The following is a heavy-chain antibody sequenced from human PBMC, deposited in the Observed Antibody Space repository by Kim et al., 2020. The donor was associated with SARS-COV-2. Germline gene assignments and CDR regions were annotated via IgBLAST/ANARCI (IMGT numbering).Heavy chain of an antibody. CDR3: ARQGGGYWFDP. Sequence: SETLSLTCTVSGGSISSYYWSWIRQPPGKGLEWIGYIYYSGSTNYNPSLKSRVTISVDTSKNQFSLKLSSVTAADTAVYYCARQGGGYWFDPWGQGTLVTVSS. CDR1: GGSISSYY. J-gene: IGHJ5*02. D-gene: IGHD3-10*01. CDR2: IYYSGST. V-gene: IGHV4-59*01.